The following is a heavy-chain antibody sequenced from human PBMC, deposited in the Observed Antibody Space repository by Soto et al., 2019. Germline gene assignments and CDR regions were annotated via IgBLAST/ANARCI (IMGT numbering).Heavy chain of an antibody. D-gene: IGHD6-19*01. CDR1: GGSINTYY. V-gene: IGHV4-59*01. J-gene: IGHJ4*02. CDR2: IYYSGST. Sequence: QVQLQESGPGLVKPSETLSLTCTVSGGSINTYYWSWIRLPPGKAPEWIGYIYYSGSTNYNPSLMSRVTISVDTSKSHFSLKLSSVTAADTAVYYCARGRHWLDYWGQGTLVTVSS. CDR3: ARGRHWLDY.